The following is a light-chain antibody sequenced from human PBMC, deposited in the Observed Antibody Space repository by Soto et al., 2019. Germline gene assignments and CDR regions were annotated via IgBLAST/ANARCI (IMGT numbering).Light chain of an antibody. CDR2: RAS. CDR1: QTVRSNY. Sequence: EILLTQSPGTLSLSPGERATLSCRASQTVRSNYLVWYQQKPGRAPRLLLFRASNSTAGIPDRFSRSGSGTAFTLTISRLEPEEFAVYYCQQHGGSPWTLGQGTQVDIK. CDR3: QQHGGSPWT. V-gene: IGKV3-20*01. J-gene: IGKJ1*01.